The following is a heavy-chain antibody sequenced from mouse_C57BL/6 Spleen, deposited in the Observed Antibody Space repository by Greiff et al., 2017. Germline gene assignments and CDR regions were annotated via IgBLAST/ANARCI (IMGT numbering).Heavy chain of an antibody. D-gene: IGHD2-4*01. V-gene: IGHV1-50*01. CDR3: ARRIYYDYDNYAMDD. Sequence: QVQLQQPGAELVKPGASVKLSCKASGYTFTSYWMQWVKQRPGQGLEWIGEIDPSDSYTNYNQKFKGKATLTVDTSSSTAYMQLSSLTSEDSAVYYCARRIYYDYDNYAMDDWGQGTSGTVSS. CDR2: IDPSDSYT. J-gene: IGHJ4*01. CDR1: GYTFTSYW.